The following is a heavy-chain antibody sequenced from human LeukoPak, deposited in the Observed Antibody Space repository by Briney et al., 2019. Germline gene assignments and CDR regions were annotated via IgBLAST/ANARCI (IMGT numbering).Heavy chain of an antibody. CDR1: GGSFSSGGYY. CDR3: ARAGDIVVEDGHCAFDI. J-gene: IGHJ3*02. D-gene: IGHD2-2*01. Sequence: PSQTLSLTCTVSGGSFSSGGYYWSWIRQHPGKGLEWLGYIYYSGSTYYNPSLKNRVTISVDTSKNQFSLKLSSVTAADKAVYYCARAGDIVVEDGHCAFDIWGQGTMVTVSS. CDR2: IYYSGST. V-gene: IGHV4-31*03.